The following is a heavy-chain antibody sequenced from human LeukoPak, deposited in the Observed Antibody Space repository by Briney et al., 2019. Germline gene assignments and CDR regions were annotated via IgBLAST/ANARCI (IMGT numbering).Heavy chain of an antibody. Sequence: PGGSLRLSCAASGFTFTNYTMHWVRQAPGKGLEWVSIIYSGGSTQYADSVKGRFTISRDTSKNTLYLQMNSLRAEDTAVYYCAGRGSSGTGVDYWGQGTLVTVSS. J-gene: IGHJ4*02. CDR1: GFTFTNYT. V-gene: IGHV3-53*01. D-gene: IGHD5-12*01. CDR3: AGRGSSGTGVDY. CDR2: IYSGGST.